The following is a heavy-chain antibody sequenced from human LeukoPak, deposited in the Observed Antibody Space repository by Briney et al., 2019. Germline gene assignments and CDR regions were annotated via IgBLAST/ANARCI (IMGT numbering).Heavy chain of an antibody. CDR3: ARQTAQLGWFDP. Sequence: PSETLSLTCAVYGGSFSGYYWSWIRQPPGKGLEWIGEINHSGSTNYNPSLKSRVTISVDTSKNQFSLKLSSVTAADTAVYYCARQTAQLGWFDPWGQGTLVTVSS. D-gene: IGHD6-13*01. J-gene: IGHJ5*02. CDR1: GGSFSGYY. V-gene: IGHV4-34*01. CDR2: INHSGST.